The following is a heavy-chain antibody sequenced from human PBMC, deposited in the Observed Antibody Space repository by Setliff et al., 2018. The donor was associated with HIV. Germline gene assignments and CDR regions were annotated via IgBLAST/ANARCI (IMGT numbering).Heavy chain of an antibody. CDR2: IHHRGGT. D-gene: IGHD6-13*01. J-gene: IGHJ4*02. V-gene: IGHV4-34*01. CDR3: ARESPSSSWFYFDF. CDR1: GGTFSLHY. Sequence: PSETLSLTCAVSGGTFSLHYYTWIRQSPLRGLEWIGEIHHRGGTRSNPSLGSRVTMSLDSSRKQFSLRLISVTAADTAWYYCARESPSSSWFYFDFWGQGTLVTVSS.